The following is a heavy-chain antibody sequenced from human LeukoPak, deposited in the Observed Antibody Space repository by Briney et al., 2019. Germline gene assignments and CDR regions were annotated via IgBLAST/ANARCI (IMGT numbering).Heavy chain of an antibody. J-gene: IGHJ6*03. V-gene: IGHV4-38-2*02. D-gene: IGHD2-2*01. CDR2: IYHSGST. CDR3: AREIYCSSTSCQGYYYMDV. CDR1: GYSISSGYY. Sequence: SETLSLTCAVSGYSISSGYYWGWIRQPPGKGLEWIGGIYHSGSTYYNPSLKSRVTISVDTSKNQFSLKLSSVTAADTAVYYCAREIYCSSTSCQGYYYMDVWGKGTTVTVSS.